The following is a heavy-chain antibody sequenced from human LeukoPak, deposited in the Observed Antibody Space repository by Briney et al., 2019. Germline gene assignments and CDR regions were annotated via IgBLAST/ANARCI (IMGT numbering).Heavy chain of an antibody. V-gene: IGHV1-69*05. Sequence: VASVKVSCKASGGTFSSYAISWVRQAPGQGLEWMGRIIPIFGTANYAQKFQGRVTITTDESTSTAYMELSSLRSEDTAVYYCARDSYYYGSRSAFDYWGQGTLVTVSS. CDR2: IIPIFGTA. CDR3: ARDSYYYGSRSAFDY. D-gene: IGHD3-10*01. CDR1: GGTFSSYA. J-gene: IGHJ4*02.